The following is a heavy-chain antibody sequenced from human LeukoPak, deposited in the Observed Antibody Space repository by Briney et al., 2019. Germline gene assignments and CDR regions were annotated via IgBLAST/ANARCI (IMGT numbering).Heavy chain of an antibody. Sequence: PGGSLRLSCAASGFSFDTHSMNWVRQAPGKGLEWVSYISSSGSTIYYADSVKGRFTISRDNAKNSLYLQMNSLRAEDTAVYYCARSYYYDRGMDVWGKGTTVTVSS. J-gene: IGHJ6*03. V-gene: IGHV3-48*04. D-gene: IGHD3-22*01. CDR3: ARSYYYDRGMDV. CDR1: GFSFDTHS. CDR2: ISSSGSTI.